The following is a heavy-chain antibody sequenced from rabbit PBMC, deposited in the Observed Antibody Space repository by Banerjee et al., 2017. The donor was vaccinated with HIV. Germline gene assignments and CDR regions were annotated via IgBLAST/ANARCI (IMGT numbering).Heavy chain of an antibody. Sequence: QEQLEESGGGLVQPEGSLTLTCSASGIDFSSTYYLCWVRQAPGKGLEWIACIYAGSSGNTYYASWAKGRFTISKTSSTTVTLQMTSLTAADTATYFCAKDPRSGGAAYGSGLDLWGPGTLVTVS. CDR1: GIDFSSTYY. D-gene: IGHD5-1*01. J-gene: IGHJ3*01. V-gene: IGHV1S45*01. CDR3: AKDPRSGGAAYGSGLDL. CDR2: IYAGSSGNT.